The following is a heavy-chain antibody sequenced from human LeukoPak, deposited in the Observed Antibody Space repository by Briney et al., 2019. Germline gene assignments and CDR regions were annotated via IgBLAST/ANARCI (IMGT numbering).Heavy chain of an antibody. CDR1: GYTFTGYY. J-gene: IGHJ4*02. CDR3: ARDNYYGSGSPGPCDY. Sequence: ASVKVSCKASGYTFTGYYMHWVRQAPGQGLEWMGIINPSGGSTSYAQKFQGRVTMTRDTSTSTVYMELSSLRSEDTAVYYCARDNYYGSGSPGPCDYWGQGTLVTVSS. CDR2: INPSGGST. V-gene: IGHV1-46*01. D-gene: IGHD3-10*01.